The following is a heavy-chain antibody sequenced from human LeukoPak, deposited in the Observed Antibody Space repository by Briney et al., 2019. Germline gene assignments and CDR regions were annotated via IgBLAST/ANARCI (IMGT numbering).Heavy chain of an antibody. V-gene: IGHV1-46*01. CDR2: INPSGGST. CDR3: ARTADGSKTPVFDY. CDR1: GYMFTSYY. J-gene: IGHJ4*02. Sequence: ASVKVSCKASGYMFTSYYMHWVRQAPGQGLEWMGIINPSGGSTTYAQKFQGRVTLTRDTSTSTVYMELGSLRSEDTALYYCARTADGSKTPVFDYWGQGTLVIVSS. D-gene: IGHD4-23*01.